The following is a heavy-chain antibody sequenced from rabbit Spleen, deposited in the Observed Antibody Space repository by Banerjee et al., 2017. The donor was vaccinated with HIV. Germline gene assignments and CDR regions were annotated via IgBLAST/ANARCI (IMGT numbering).Heavy chain of an antibody. CDR2: IDTGSSGFT. CDR1: GFSFSAGYY. J-gene: IGHJ2*01. D-gene: IGHD1-1*01. CDR3: ARHYVNVFDP. V-gene: IGHV1S40*01. Sequence: QSLEESGGDLVKPGASLTLTCTASGFSFSAGYYMCWVRQAPGKGLEWIACIDTGSSGFTYYASWAKGRFSTSKASSTTVTLKMTSLTAAVTATYFCARHYVNVFDPWGPGTLVTVS.